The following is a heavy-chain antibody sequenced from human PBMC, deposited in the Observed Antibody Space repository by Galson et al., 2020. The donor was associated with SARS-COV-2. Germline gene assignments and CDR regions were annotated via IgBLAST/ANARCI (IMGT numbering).Heavy chain of an antibody. CDR1: GFTFSSYA. Sequence: GGSLRLSCAASGFTFSSYAMSWVRQAPGKGLEWVSAISGSGGSTYDADSVKGRFTISRDNPKNTLYLQMNSLRAEDTAVYYWAKDWDGFDYWGQGTLVTVSS. J-gene: IGHJ4*02. CDR3: AKDWDGFDY. D-gene: IGHD1-26*01. V-gene: IGHV3-23*01. CDR2: ISGSGGST.